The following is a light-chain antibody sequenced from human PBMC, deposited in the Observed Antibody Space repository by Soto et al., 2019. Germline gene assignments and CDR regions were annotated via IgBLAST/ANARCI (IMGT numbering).Light chain of an antibody. J-gene: IGKJ3*01. V-gene: IGKV3-11*01. CDR3: QLRSNWLFT. CDR1: QSVRTN. Sequence: IVMTQSPATLSLSPGDRATLSCRASQSVRTNLAWYQLTPGQAPRLLIYGASTRATGVPARFSGTGSGTDFTLTISSLEPEDFAVYYCQLRSNWLFTFGPGTKVDIK. CDR2: GAS.